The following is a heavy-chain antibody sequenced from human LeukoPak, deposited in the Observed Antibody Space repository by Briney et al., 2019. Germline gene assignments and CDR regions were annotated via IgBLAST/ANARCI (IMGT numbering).Heavy chain of an antibody. CDR1: GGSISSSSYY. CDR3: ARDPDSGIAAAGYFDY. CDR2: IYYSGST. J-gene: IGHJ4*02. Sequence: PSETLSLTCTVSGGSISSSSYYWGWIRQPPGKGLEWIGSIYYSGSTYYNPSLKSRVTISVDTSKNQISLKLSSVTAADTAVYYCARDPDSGIAAAGYFDYWGQGTLVTVSS. V-gene: IGHV4-39*07. D-gene: IGHD6-13*01.